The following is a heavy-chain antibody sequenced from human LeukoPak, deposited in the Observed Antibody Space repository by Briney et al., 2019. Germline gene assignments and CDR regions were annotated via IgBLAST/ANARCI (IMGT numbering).Heavy chain of an antibody. CDR2: ISSGSTI. CDR1: GFTFSSYE. D-gene: IGHD6-19*01. J-gene: IGHJ4*02. V-gene: IGHV3-48*03. CDR3: ARESIAVAGAPFDY. Sequence: GGSLRLSCAASGFTFSSYEMNWVRQAPGKGLEWVSYISSGSTIYYGDSVKGRFTISRDNAKNSLYLQMNSLRAEDTAVYYCARESIAVAGAPFDYWGQGTLVTVSS.